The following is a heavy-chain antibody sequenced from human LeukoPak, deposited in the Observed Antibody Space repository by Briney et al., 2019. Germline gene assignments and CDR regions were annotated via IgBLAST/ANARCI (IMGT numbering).Heavy chain of an antibody. D-gene: IGHD3-22*01. J-gene: IGHJ4*02. Sequence: PGGSLRLSCAASGFTFSDYYMSWIRQAPGKGLEWVSGINWNGGSTGYADSVKGRFTISRDNAKNSLYLQMNSLRAEDTALYYCARDPYDSSGYRTYYFDYWGQGTLVTVSS. CDR1: GFTFSDYY. V-gene: IGHV3-20*04. CDR3: ARDPYDSSGYRTYYFDY. CDR2: INWNGGST.